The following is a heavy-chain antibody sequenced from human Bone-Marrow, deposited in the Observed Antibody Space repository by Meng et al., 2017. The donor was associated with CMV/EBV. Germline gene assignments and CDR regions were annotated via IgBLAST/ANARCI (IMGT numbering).Heavy chain of an antibody. J-gene: IGHJ4*02. CDR1: GGSISSSSYY. CDR2: IYYSGST. CDR3: AREGDEEYGDYPFPTN. D-gene: IGHD4-17*01. V-gene: IGHV4-39*07. Sequence: GSLRLSCTVSGGSISSSSYYWGWIRQPPGKGLEWIGSIYYSGSTYYNPSLKSRVTISVDTSKNQFSLKLSSVTAADTAVYYCAREGDEEYGDYPFPTNWGQGTLVTVSS.